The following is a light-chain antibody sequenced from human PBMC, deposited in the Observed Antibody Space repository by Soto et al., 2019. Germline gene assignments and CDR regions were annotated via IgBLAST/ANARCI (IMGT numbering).Light chain of an antibody. Sequence: EIVLTQSPGTLSLSPGERATLYCRASRSVSSSYLAWYQQKPGQAPRLLIYGASSRATGIPDRFSGSGSGTDFTLTISRLELEDFAVYYCQQYGSSPTWTFGQGTKVDIK. CDR3: QQYGSSPTWT. CDR2: GAS. J-gene: IGKJ1*01. CDR1: RSVSSSY. V-gene: IGKV3-20*01.